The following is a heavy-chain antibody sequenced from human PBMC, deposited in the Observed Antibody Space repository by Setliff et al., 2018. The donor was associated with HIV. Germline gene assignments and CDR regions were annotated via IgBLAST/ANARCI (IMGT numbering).Heavy chain of an antibody. CDR3: ARGHYDSSGYLYYFDF. D-gene: IGHD3-22*01. Sequence: SVKVSCKASGGTFSSYAISWVRQAPGQGLEWMGGISPIVGIPNYSQTFQGRVAITADKSTSTAYMELSRLRSEDTAVYYCARGHYDSSGYLYYFDFWGQGTLVTVSS. CDR2: ISPIVGIP. CDR1: GGTFSSYA. V-gene: IGHV1-69*10. J-gene: IGHJ4*02.